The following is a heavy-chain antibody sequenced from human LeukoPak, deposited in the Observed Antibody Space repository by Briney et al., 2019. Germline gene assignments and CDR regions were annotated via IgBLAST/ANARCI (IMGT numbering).Heavy chain of an antibody. CDR3: ARDRYYDSSGYLDY. CDR2: ISYDGRSK. CDR1: GFTFSRFA. V-gene: IGHV3-30*01. Sequence: GRSLRLSCAASGFTFSRFAIHWVRQAPGKGLEWVAVISYDGRSKYYADSVKGRFTISRDNSKNTLYLQMNSLRAEDTAVYYCARDRYYDSSGYLDYWGQGTLVTVSS. J-gene: IGHJ4*02. D-gene: IGHD3-22*01.